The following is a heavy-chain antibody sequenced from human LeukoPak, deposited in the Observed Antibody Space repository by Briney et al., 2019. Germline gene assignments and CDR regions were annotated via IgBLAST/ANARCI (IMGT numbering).Heavy chain of an antibody. CDR3: ARDRGRYYDSRGFYWGYYFDS. CDR1: GGSISSGGYS. CDR2: IYHSGST. Sequence: PSETLSLTCAVSGGSISSGGYSWSWIRQPPGKGLEWIGYIYHSGSTYYNPSLKSRVTISVDRSKNQFSLKLSSVTAADTAVYYCARDRGRYYDSRGFYWGYYFDSWGQGILVTVST. V-gene: IGHV4-30-2*01. J-gene: IGHJ4*02. D-gene: IGHD3-22*01.